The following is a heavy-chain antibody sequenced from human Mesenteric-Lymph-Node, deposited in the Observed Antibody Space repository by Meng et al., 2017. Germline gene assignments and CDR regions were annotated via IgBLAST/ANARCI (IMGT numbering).Heavy chain of an antibody. V-gene: IGHV1-2*02. CDR2: INPNSGGT. CDR1: GYTFTGYY. D-gene: IGHD3-10*01. J-gene: IGHJ6*02. Sequence: ASVKVSCKASGYTFTGYYMHWVRQAPGQGLEWMGWINPNSGGTNYAQKFQGRVTMTRDTSISTAYMELSRLRSDDTAVYYCARDRGSGSSSVAHYYYYGMDVWGQGTTVTVSS. CDR3: ARDRGSGSSSVAHYYYYGMDV.